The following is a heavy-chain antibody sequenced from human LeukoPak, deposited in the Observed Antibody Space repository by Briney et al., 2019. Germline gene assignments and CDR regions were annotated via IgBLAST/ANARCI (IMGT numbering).Heavy chain of an antibody. CDR3: AKDGAVASVDY. Sequence: GGSLRLSCAASGFTFSSYAMSWVRQAPGKGLEWVSAISGGGGSTYYADSVKGRFTISRDNSKNTLYLQMNSLRAEETAVYYCAKDGAVASVDYWGQGTLVTVSS. CDR2: ISGGGGST. CDR1: GFTFSSYA. D-gene: IGHD6-19*01. V-gene: IGHV3-23*01. J-gene: IGHJ4*02.